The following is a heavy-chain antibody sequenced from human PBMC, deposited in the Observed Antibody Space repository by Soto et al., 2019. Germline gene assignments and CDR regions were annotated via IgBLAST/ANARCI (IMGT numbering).Heavy chain of an antibody. CDR1: GFTFDDYG. D-gene: IGHD1-26*01. V-gene: IGHV3-9*01. Sequence: GGSLRLSCAASGFTFDDYGMHWVRQTPGKGLEWVSGISWNSANIGQADSVKGRFTISRDNAKNSLYLQMDSLRAEDTALYYCAKENSFSDKVFDYWGQGTLVPVSS. J-gene: IGHJ4*02. CDR2: ISWNSANI. CDR3: AKENSFSDKVFDY.